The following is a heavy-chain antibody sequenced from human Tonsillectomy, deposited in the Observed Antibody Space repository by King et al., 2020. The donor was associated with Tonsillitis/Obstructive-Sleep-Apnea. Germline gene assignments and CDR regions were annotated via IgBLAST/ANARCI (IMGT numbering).Heavy chain of an antibody. Sequence: QLVQSGGGLVQPGRSLRLSCTTSGFTFGDYTMSWVRQAPGKGLEWVGLLRSKVYGGTTEYATSVKGRFTISRDDSKSIAYLQMNSLKSEDTDVYYCTRDGMVLNLVGTTLRYYGMDVWGQGTTVTVSS. J-gene: IGHJ6*02. D-gene: IGHD2-8*02. CDR1: GFTFGDYT. CDR3: TRDGMVLNLVGTTLRYYGMDV. V-gene: IGHV3-49*04. CDR2: LRSKVYGGTT.